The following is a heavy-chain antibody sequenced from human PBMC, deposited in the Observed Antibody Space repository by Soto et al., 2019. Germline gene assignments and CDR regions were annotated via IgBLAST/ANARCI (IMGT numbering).Heavy chain of an antibody. CDR2: ISAYNGNT. CDR1: GYTFTSYG. CDR3: ARVASYVSSGPHFDY. V-gene: IGHV1-18*01. J-gene: IGHJ4*02. Sequence: QVQLVQSGAEVKKPGASVKVSCKASGYTFTSYGITWVRQAPGQGLEWMGWISAYNGNTNYAQKLQGRVTMTTDTSTSTAYMELRSLRSDDTAVYYCARVASYVSSGPHFDYWGQGTLVTVSS. D-gene: IGHD3-22*01.